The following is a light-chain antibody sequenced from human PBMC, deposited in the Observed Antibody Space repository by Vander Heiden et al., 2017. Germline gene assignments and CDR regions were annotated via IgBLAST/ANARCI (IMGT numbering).Light chain of an antibody. CDR1: AVPNQY. CDR3: QSADSSGTYWV. CDR2: KDS. J-gene: IGLJ3*02. V-gene: IGLV3-25*03. Sequence: SYELTQPPSVSVSPGQTARITCSGGAVPNQYAYWYQQKPGEAPVQVIYKDSERPSGIPERFSGASSGTTVTLTISGVQAEDEADYYCQSADSSGTYWVFGGGTKLTVL.